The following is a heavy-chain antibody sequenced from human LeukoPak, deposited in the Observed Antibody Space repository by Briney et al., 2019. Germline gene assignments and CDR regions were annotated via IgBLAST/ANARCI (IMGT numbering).Heavy chain of an antibody. Sequence: GGSLRLSCAASGFTFDDYAMHWVRQAPGKGLEWVSLITWDGDSTYYADSVKGRFTISRDNSKNYLYLQMNSLRAEDTALYYCAKGTSSWHEFVGWGQGGLVTVSS. CDR3: AKGTSSWHEFVG. CDR1: GFTFDDYA. V-gene: IGHV3-43D*03. CDR2: ITWDGDST. D-gene: IGHD6-13*01. J-gene: IGHJ4*02.